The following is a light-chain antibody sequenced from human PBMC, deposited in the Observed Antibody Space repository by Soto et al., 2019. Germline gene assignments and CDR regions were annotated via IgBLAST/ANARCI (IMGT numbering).Light chain of an antibody. CDR2: DAS. CDR3: QQYNNWHPLT. CDR1: QSVNIN. V-gene: IGKV3D-15*01. Sequence: EIAMTQSPGTLSVSPGERATLSCRASQSVNINLAWYQQKPGQAPRLLIYDASTRATGIPARFSGSGSGTEFTLTISSLQSKDFAVYYCQQYNNWHPLTFGGGTKVDIK. J-gene: IGKJ4*01.